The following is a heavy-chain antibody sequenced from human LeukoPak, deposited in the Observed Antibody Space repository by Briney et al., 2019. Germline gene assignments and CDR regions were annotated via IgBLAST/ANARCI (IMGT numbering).Heavy chain of an antibody. V-gene: IGHV4-34*01. Sequence: PSETLSLTCAVYGGSFSGYYWSWIRQPPGKGLEWIGEINHSGSTNYNPSLKSRVTISVDTSKNQFSLKLSSVIAADTAVYYCARGWNSSGPLYYFDYWGQGTLVTVSS. CDR1: GGSFSGYY. CDR2: INHSGST. D-gene: IGHD6-19*01. J-gene: IGHJ4*02. CDR3: ARGWNSSGPLYYFDY.